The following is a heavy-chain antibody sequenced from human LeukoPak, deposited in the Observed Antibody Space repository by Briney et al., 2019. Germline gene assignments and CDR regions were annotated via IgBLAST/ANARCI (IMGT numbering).Heavy chain of an antibody. D-gene: IGHD3-9*01. J-gene: IGHJ5*02. Sequence: NPSETLSLTCTVSGGSISSGGYYWSWIRQHPGKGLEWIGYIYYSGSTYYNPSLKSRVTISVDTSKNQFSLKLSSVTAADTAVYYCARGVSLLTGCANWFDPWGQGTLVTVSS. CDR3: ARGVSLLTGCANWFDP. CDR1: GGSISSGGYY. CDR2: IYYSGST. V-gene: IGHV4-30-4*08.